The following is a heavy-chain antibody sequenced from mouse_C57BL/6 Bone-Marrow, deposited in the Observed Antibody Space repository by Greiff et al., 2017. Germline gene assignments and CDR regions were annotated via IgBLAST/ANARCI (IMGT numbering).Heavy chain of an antibody. CDR3: AREGITPPRAMDY. V-gene: IGHV5-17*01. D-gene: IGHD1-1*01. CDR2: ISSGSSTI. Sequence: EVKLMESGGGLVKPGGSLKLSCAASGFTFSDYGMHWVRQAPEKGLEWVAYISSGSSTIYYADTVKGRFTISRDNAKNTLFLQMTSLRSEDTAMYYCAREGITPPRAMDYWGQGTSVTVSS. J-gene: IGHJ4*01. CDR1: GFTFSDYG.